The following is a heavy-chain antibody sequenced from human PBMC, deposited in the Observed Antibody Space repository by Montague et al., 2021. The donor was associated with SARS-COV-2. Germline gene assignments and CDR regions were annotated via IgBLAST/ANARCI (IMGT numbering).Heavy chain of an antibody. J-gene: IGHJ4*02. CDR2: IYTSGGT. CDR1: GGSISSGSYY. Sequence: TLSLTCTVSGGSISSGSYYWSWIRQPAGKGLEWIGRIYTSGGTNYNPSLKSRVTISVDTSKNQFSLKLSSVTAADTAVYYCARVVGFDFDYWGQGTLVTVSS. CDR3: ARVVGFDFDY. D-gene: IGHD2-21*01. V-gene: IGHV4-61*02.